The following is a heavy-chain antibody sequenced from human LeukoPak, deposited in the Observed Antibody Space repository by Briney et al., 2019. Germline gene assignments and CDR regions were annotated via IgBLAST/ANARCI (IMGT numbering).Heavy chain of an antibody. V-gene: IGHV3-53*01. J-gene: IGHJ2*01. CDR2: IYSSGST. D-gene: IGHD3-9*01. CDR1: GFIVSSNY. Sequence: PGGSLRLSCAASGFIVSSNYMSWVRQAPGKGLEWVSLIYSSGSTYYTASVKGRFTISRDNSKNTLYLQMNSLRAEDTAVYYCAKEETYYDILTTTWYFDLWGRGTLVTVSS. CDR3: AKEETYYDILTTTWYFDL.